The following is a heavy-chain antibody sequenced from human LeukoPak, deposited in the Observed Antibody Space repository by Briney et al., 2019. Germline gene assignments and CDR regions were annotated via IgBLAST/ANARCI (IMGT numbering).Heavy chain of an antibody. J-gene: IGHJ4*02. CDR3: ARDTSTSLTVIDY. V-gene: IGHV1-2*02. D-gene: IGHD1-14*01. CDR2: INPNSGGT. CDR1: GGDFSNYG. Sequence: GASVKVSCKASGGDFSNYGISWVRQAPGQGLEWMGWINPNSGGTNYAQKFQGRVTMTRDTSISTAYMELSRLRSDDTAVYYCARDTSTSLTVIDYWGQGTLVTVSS.